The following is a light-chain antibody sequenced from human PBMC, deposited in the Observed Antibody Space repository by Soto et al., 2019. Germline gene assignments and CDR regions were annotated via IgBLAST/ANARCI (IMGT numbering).Light chain of an antibody. V-gene: IGLV1-40*01. J-gene: IGLJ2*01. CDR3: QSYDISLSVSVI. CDR2: GNS. CDR1: SSNIGAGYD. Sequence: QPVLTQPPSVSGAPGQRVTISCTGSSSNIGAGYDVQWYQQLPGAAPKFLIFGNSNRPSGVPDRFSGSRSGTSASLAITGLQAEDEADYFCQSYDISLSVSVIFGGGTKLTVL.